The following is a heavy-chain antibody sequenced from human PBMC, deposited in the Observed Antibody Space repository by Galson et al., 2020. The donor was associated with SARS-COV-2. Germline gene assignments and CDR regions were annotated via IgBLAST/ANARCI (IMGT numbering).Heavy chain of an antibody. CDR1: GGSFSAYY. Sequence: SETLSLTCAVYGGSFSAYYWSWIRQPPGKGLEWIGEINHSGSTNYNPSLKSRVTISVDTSKNQFSLKLSSVTAADTAVYYCARVHPRRNFDYWGQGTLVTVSS. CDR3: ARVHPRRNFDY. CDR2: INHSGST. V-gene: IGHV4-34*01. J-gene: IGHJ4*02.